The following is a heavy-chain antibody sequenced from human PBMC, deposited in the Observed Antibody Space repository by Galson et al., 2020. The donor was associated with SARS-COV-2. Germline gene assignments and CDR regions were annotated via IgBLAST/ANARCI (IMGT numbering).Heavy chain of an antibody. CDR3: AREDGFLEWLFKTYYDYGMDV. CDR1: GFTFSSYW. V-gene: IGHV3-7*03. J-gene: IGHJ6*02. D-gene: IGHD3-3*01. CDR2: IKQDGSEK. Sequence: GGSLRLSCAASGFTFSSYWMSWVRQAPGKGLEWVANIKQDGSEKYYVDSVKGRFTISRDNAKNSLYLQMNSLRAEDTAVYYCAREDGFLEWLFKTYYDYGMDVWGQGTTVTVSS.